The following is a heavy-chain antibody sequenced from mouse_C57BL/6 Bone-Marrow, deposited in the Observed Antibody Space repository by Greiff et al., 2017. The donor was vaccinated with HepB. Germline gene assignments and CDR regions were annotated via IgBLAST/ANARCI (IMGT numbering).Heavy chain of an antibody. D-gene: IGHD1-1*01. V-gene: IGHV5-15*01. CDR1: GFTFSDYG. CDR2: ISNLAYSI. Sequence: EVKLMESGGGLVQPGGSLKLSCAASGFTFSDYGMAWVRQAPRKGPEWVAFISNLAYSIYYADTVTGRFTISRENAKNTLYLEMSSLRSEDTAMYYCARRYGSSHWYFDVWGTGTTVTVSS. CDR3: ARRYGSSHWYFDV. J-gene: IGHJ1*03.